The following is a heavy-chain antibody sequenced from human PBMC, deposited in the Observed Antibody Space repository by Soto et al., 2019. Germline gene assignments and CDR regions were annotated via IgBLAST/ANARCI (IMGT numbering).Heavy chain of an antibody. Sequence: GGSLRLSCAASGFTFSAYNIYWVRQAPGKGLEWVSFISSTGTYLNYAASLKGRFTISRDNANSSVFLQMDNLSAEDTAVYYFARQLHFGELSLGFWGQGTLVTVSS. J-gene: IGHJ4*02. CDR2: ISSTGTYL. D-gene: IGHD3-10*01. CDR3: ARQLHFGELSLGF. CDR1: GFTFSAYN. V-gene: IGHV3-21*01.